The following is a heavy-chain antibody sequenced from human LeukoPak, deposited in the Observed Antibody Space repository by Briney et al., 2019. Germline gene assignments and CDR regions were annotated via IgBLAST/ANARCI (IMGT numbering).Heavy chain of an antibody. D-gene: IGHD2-8*01. CDR2: INTDGSST. Sequence: GGSLRLSCAASGFTFSSYWMHWVRQAPGKGLVWVSRINTDGSSTSYADSVKGRFTISRDNAKNTLYLQMNSLRAEDTAVYYCARARNGVCPDYWGQGTLVTVSS. CDR3: ARARNGVCPDY. CDR1: GFTFSSYW. V-gene: IGHV3-74*01. J-gene: IGHJ4*02.